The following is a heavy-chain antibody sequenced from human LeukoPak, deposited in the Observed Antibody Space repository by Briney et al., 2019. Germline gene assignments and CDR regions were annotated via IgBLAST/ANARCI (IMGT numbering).Heavy chain of an antibody. CDR2: ISSSSSYI. J-gene: IGHJ6*02. CDR3: ARASLGYGMDV. D-gene: IGHD3-16*01. Sequence: IPGGSLRLSCAASGFTFSSYSMNWVRQAPGKGLEWVSPISSSSSYIYYADSVKGRFTISRDNAKNSLYLQMNSLRAEDTAVYYCARASLGYGMDVWGQGATVTVSS. V-gene: IGHV3-21*01. CDR1: GFTFSSYS.